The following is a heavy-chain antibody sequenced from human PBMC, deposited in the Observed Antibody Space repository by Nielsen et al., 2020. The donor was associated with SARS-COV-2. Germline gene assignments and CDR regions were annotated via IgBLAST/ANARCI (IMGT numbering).Heavy chain of an antibody. J-gene: IGHJ4*02. CDR3: ARDGRIGYGVYLDH. D-gene: IGHD5-12*01. CDR2: VSGDSAATT. V-gene: IGHV3-23*01. Sequence: GGSLRLSCAASGYTFSAYAMIWVRQAAGKGLEWVSAVSGDSAATTYYPDSVKGRFIISRDNSKNTLYLQMHGLRAEDTAVYYCARDGRIGYGVYLDHWGQGTPVTVSS. CDR1: GYTFSAYA.